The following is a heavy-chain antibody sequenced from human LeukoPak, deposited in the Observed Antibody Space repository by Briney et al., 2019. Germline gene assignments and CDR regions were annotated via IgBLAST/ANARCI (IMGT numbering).Heavy chain of an antibody. V-gene: IGHV4-59*01. CDR2: IYYSGST. J-gene: IGHJ6*02. CDR1: GASISGYY. CDR3: ARQRYDSSGYYSAEYYYGLDV. D-gene: IGHD3-22*01. Sequence: SETLSLTCTVSGASISGYYWNWIRQPPGKGLEWIGCIYYSGSTNYNPSLKSRVTISVDTSQNQFSLKLSSVTAADTAVYYCARQRYDSSGYYSAEYYYGLDVWGQGTTVTVSS.